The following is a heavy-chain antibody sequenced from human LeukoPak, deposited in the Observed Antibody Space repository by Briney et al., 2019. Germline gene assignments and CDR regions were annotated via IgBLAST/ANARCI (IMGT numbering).Heavy chain of an antibody. CDR1: GFTFSSYW. Sequence: GGSLRLSCAASGFTFSSYWMSWVRQAPGKGLEWVSAISGSGGSTYYADSVKGRFTISRDNSKNTLYLQMNSLRAEDTAVYYCARGSTYSSGWYTGFDYWGQGTLVTVSS. V-gene: IGHV3-23*01. CDR3: ARGSTYSSGWYTGFDY. J-gene: IGHJ4*02. D-gene: IGHD6-19*01. CDR2: ISGSGGST.